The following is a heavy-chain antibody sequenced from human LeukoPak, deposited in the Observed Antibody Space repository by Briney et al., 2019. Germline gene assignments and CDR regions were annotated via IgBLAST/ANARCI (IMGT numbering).Heavy chain of an antibody. CDR1: GFTFGDYA. J-gene: IGHJ4*02. V-gene: IGHV3-49*04. Sequence: GSLRLSCTASGFTFGDYAMSWVRQAPGKGLEWVGFIRNKAYAGTTEYAASVKGRFTISRDDSKSIAYLQMNSLKTEDTAVYYCTRARLVGYCTSSSCYGGSYFDYWGQGTLVTVSS. CDR3: TRARLVGYCTSSSCYGGSYFDY. CDR2: IRNKAYAGTT. D-gene: IGHD2-2*01.